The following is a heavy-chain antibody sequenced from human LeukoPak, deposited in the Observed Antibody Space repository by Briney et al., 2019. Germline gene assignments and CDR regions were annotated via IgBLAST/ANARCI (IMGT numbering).Heavy chain of an antibody. CDR1: GYTFVTYG. V-gene: IGHV1-18*01. Sequence: ASVKVSCKASGYTFVTYGINWVRQAPGQRPEWIGWISTYNGNTKYALKFQDRVTLTRDTSTTTAYMELKSLTCDARAVYYCARASFDNWGEGTLVIVSS. CDR2: ISTYNGNT. J-gene: IGHJ4*02. CDR3: ARASFDN.